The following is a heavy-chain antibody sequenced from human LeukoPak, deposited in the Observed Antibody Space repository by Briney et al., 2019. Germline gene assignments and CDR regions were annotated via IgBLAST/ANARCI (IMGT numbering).Heavy chain of an antibody. CDR1: GFTFSRYS. Sequence: PGGSLRLSCAASGFTFSRYSMNWVRQAPGKGLEWVSSISSGSSFMYYADSVKGRFTFSRDNAKNSLYLQMNSLRAKDTALYYCARDYYDSSGSSWFDPWGQGTLVTVSS. V-gene: IGHV3-21*01. CDR2: ISSGSSFM. D-gene: IGHD3-22*01. CDR3: ARDYYDSSGSSWFDP. J-gene: IGHJ5*02.